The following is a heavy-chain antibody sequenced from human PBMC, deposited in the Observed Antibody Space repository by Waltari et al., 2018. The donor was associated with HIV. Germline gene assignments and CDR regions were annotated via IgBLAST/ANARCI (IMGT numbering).Heavy chain of an antibody. V-gene: IGHV3-74*01. CDR2: INSDGSST. D-gene: IGHD3-16*01. CDR3: ARDVGEGFTFDY. Sequence: EVQLVESGGGLVQPGGSLRLSCAASGFTFSNYWMHWVRQAPGKGLVWDSRINSDGSSTSYADSVKGRFTISRDNAKNTLYLQMNSLRAEDTAVYYCARDVGEGFTFDYWGQGTLVTVSS. J-gene: IGHJ4*02. CDR1: GFTFSNYW.